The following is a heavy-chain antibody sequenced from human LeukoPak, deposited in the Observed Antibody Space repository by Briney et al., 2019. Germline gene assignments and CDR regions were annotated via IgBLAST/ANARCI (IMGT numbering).Heavy chain of an antibody. V-gene: IGHV4-59*08. CDR1: GGSVIGYY. CDR3: ARHRGSNLNRSFDF. J-gene: IGHJ4*02. CDR2: IYYSGST. Sequence: SETLSFTCTVSGGSVIGYYWSWIRQPPGKGLEWIASIYYSGSTNYNPSLKSRVTVSLDTSKNQFSLKLSSVTAADTAVYYCARHRGSNLNRSFDFWGQGTLVTVSS. D-gene: IGHD1-14*01.